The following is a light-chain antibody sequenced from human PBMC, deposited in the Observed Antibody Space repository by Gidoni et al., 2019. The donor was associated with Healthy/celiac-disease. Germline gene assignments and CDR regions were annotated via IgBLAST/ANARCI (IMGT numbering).Light chain of an antibody. V-gene: IGKV3-11*01. CDR1: QSVSSY. CDR2: DAS. J-gene: IGKJ4*02. CDR3: QQRSNWPPET. Sequence: EIVLSQSPATLSLSPGERATLSCSASQSVSSYLAWYQQKPGQAPRLLIYDASNRATGIPARCSGSGSGTDFTLTISSLEPEDFAVYYCQQRSNWPPETFGGGTKVEIK.